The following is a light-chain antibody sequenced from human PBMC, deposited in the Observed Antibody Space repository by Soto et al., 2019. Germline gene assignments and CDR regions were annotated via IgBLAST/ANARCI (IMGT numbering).Light chain of an antibody. CDR3: SSYTSSSTYV. V-gene: IGLV2-14*01. CDR2: DVS. J-gene: IGLJ1*01. CDR1: SSDVGTYKY. Sequence: QSALTQPASVSGSPGQSITISCTGTSSDVGTYKYVSWYQQHPGKAPKLMIYDVSNRPSGISNRFSGSKSGNTASLTNSGLQADDEADYYCSSYTSSSTYVFGTGTKLTVL.